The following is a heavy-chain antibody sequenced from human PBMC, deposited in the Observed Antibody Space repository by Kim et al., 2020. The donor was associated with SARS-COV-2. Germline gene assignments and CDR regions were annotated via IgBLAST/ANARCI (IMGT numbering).Heavy chain of an antibody. CDR3: ARMLGFGEGKDY. V-gene: IGHV1-8*01. J-gene: IGHJ4*02. CDR2: MNPNSGNT. Sequence: ASVKVSCKASGYTFTSYDINWVRQATGQGLEWMGWMNPNSGNTGYAQKFQGRVTMTRNTSISTAYMELSSLRSEDTAVYYCARMLGFGEGKDYWGQGTLVTVSS. CDR1: GYTFTSYD. D-gene: IGHD3-10*01.